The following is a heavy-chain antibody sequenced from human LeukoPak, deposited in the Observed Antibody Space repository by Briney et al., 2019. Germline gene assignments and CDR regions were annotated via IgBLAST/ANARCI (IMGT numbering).Heavy chain of an antibody. CDR3: GRGPEAIFGGP. CDR2: ISSSGSTI. D-gene: IGHD3-3*01. Sequence: GGSLRLSCAASGFTFSSYEMNWVRQAPGKGLEWVSYISSSGSTIYYADSVKGRFTISRDNAKNSLYLQMNSLRAEDTAVYYCGRGPEAIFGGPWGQGTLVTVSS. J-gene: IGHJ5*02. V-gene: IGHV3-48*03. CDR1: GFTFSSYE.